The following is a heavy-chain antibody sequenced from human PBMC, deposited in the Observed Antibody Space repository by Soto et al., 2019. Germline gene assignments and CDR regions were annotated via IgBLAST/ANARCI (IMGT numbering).Heavy chain of an antibody. CDR1: GYSFTSYW. V-gene: IGHV5-51*01. Sequence: PGESLKISCKGSGYSFTSYWIGWVRQMPGKGLEWMGIIYPGDSDTRYSPSFQGQVTISADKSISTAYLKWSSLKASDTAMYYCARHPYYYDTKRPGGFDPWGQGTLVTVSS. CDR2: IYPGDSDT. CDR3: ARHPYYYDTKRPGGFDP. D-gene: IGHD3-22*01. J-gene: IGHJ5*02.